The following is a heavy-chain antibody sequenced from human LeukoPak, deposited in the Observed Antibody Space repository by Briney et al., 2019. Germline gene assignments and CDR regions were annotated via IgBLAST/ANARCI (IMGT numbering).Heavy chain of an antibody. CDR2: INNSGGAT. CDR3: AKSDTPWGSWYYFDS. CDR1: GFSFGDYA. V-gene: IGHV3-23*01. D-gene: IGHD6-13*01. Sequence: GGSLRLSCTTSGFSFGDYAVSWFRQAPGKGLEWVSSINNSGGATYYADSVKGRFTISRDNSKNTLYLQMNSLRVEDTAVYYCAKSDTPWGSWYYFDSWGQGTLVTVSS. J-gene: IGHJ4*02.